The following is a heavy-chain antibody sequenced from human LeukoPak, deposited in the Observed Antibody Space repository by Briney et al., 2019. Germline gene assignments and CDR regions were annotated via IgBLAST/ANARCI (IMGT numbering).Heavy chain of an antibody. CDR3: ATSWGPDTSAFRWGRDGMGV. CDR1: GLTFNNYA. J-gene: IGHJ6*02. Sequence: GGSLRLSCAVSGLTFNNYAMSWVRQAPGKGLEWVSAISKSGDHTYYAASAKGRFTIYRDNSKNTQYLQMNSLRAEDTAVYYCATSWGPDTSAFRWGRDGMGVWGQGTTVIVS. D-gene: IGHD3-16*01. CDR2: ISKSGDHT. V-gene: IGHV3-23*01.